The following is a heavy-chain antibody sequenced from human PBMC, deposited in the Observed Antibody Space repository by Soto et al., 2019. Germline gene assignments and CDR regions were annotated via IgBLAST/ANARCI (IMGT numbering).Heavy chain of an antibody. Sequence: PGGSLRLSCAASGFNFGNYAMHWVRQTPGQGLEWVSGLNWNSVTPGYGDSVKGRFTISRDNAKSTLFLQMNSLRDEDTAVYYCAREFCSGGNCYTYYFDPWGQGIPVTVSS. V-gene: IGHV3-9*01. D-gene: IGHD2-15*01. CDR3: AREFCSGGNCYTYYFDP. CDR1: GFNFGNYA. J-gene: IGHJ5*02. CDR2: LNWNSVTP.